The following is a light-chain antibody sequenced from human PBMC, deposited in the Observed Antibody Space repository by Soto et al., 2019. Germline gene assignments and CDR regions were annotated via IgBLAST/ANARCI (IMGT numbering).Light chain of an antibody. J-gene: IGKJ1*01. Sequence: EIVLTQSPGTLSLSVGETATLSCRASQSVSRNSLTWYQQRPGQAPTLLISGASSRATGIPDRFSGSGSGTDFTLTISRLEPEDFAVYYCHHYGASPWTFGQGTKVDIK. CDR3: HHYGASPWT. V-gene: IGKV3-20*01. CDR2: GAS. CDR1: QSVSRNS.